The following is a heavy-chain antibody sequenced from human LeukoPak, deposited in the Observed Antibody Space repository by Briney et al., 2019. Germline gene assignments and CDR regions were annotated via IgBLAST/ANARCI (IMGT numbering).Heavy chain of an antibody. CDR1: GFTFSRYW. Sequence: LAGGSLRLSCATSGFTFSRYWMHWVRQAPGKGLVWVSRINGDGSSTYYADSVKGRFTISRDNSKNTLYLQMNSLRAEDTAVYYCARQLRYFDWPNNWFDPWGQGTLVTVSS. D-gene: IGHD3-9*01. V-gene: IGHV3-74*01. CDR2: INGDGSST. CDR3: ARQLRYFDWPNNWFDP. J-gene: IGHJ5*02.